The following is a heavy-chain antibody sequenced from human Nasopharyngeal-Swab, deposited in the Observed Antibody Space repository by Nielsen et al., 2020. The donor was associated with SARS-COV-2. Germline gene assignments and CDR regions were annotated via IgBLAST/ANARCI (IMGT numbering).Heavy chain of an antibody. CDR1: GFTFSVHP. J-gene: IGHJ4*02. Sequence: GESLKISCAASGFTFSVHPMNWVRQAPGKGLEWVSTISEAGGSIFYADSVKGRFTLSRDNSKGTLFLQLNGLRPEDTAVYFCTRRTPAWGFFDLWGQGALVTVSS. CDR3: TRRTPAWGFFDL. D-gene: IGHD7-27*01. V-gene: IGHV3-23*01. CDR2: ISEAGGSI.